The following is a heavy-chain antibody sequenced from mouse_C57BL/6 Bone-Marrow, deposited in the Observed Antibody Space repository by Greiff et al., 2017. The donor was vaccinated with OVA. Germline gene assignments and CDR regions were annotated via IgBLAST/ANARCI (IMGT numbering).Heavy chain of an antibody. V-gene: IGHV2-2*01. CDR1: GFSLTSYG. J-gene: IGHJ4*01. CDR2: IWSGGST. CDR3: ARAPIYDGNYVVDYYAMDY. D-gene: IGHD2-1*01. Sequence: QVQLKQSGPGLVQPSQSLSITCTVSGFSLTSYGVHWVRQSPGKGLEWLGVIWSGGSTDYNAAFISRLSISKDNSKRQVFFKMNSLQADDTAIYYCARAPIYDGNYVVDYYAMDYWGQGTSVTVSS.